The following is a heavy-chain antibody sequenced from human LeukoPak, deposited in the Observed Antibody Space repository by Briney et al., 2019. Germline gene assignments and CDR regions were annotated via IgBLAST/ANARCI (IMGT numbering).Heavy chain of an antibody. CDR3: AKQGKAAAAWPVDY. CDR2: ISGSGGST. D-gene: IGHD6-13*01. J-gene: IGHJ4*02. CDR1: GFTFSSYA. Sequence: TGGSLRLSCAASGFTFSSYAMSWVRQAPGKGLESVSAISGSGGSTYYADSVKGRFTISRDNSKNTLYLQMNSLRAEGTAVYYCAKQGKAAAAWPVDYWGQGTLVTVSS. V-gene: IGHV3-23*01.